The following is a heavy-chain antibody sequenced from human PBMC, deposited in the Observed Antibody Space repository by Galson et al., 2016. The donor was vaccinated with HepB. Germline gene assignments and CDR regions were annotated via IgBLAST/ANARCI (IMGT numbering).Heavy chain of an antibody. CDR1: GGSISSGGYY. D-gene: IGHD5-18*01. CDR3: ARDKNERGYSYGHFDY. J-gene: IGHJ4*02. CDR2: IHYSGSA. Sequence: TVSGGSISSGGYYWSWIRQHPGKGLEWIGYIHYSGSAYYSPSLESRVSISVDTSKNQFSLKLSSVTAADTAVYYCARDKNERGYSYGHFDYWGQGALVTVSS. V-gene: IGHV4-31*03.